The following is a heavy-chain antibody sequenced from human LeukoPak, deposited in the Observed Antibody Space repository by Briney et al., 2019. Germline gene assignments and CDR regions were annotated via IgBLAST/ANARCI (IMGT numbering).Heavy chain of an antibody. CDR1: GYSISSGYY. CDR2: IYHSGST. J-gene: IGHJ5*02. V-gene: IGHV4-38-2*02. CDR3: ARVLFRGGSWFDP. D-gene: IGHD4-23*01. Sequence: EXLSLTCTVSGYSISSGYYWGWIRQPPGKGLEWIGSIYHSGSTNYNPSLKSRVTISVDTSKNQFSLKLSSVTAADTAVYYCARVLFRGGSWFDPWGQGTLVTVSS.